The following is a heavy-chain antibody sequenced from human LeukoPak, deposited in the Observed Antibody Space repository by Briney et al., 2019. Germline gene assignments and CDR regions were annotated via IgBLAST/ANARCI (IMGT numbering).Heavy chain of an antibody. V-gene: IGHV4-4*02. J-gene: IGHJ6*02. CDR2: IYQSGST. CDR3: ARRGSTYGMDV. Sequence: SGTLSLTCAVSGDSISSSNWWSWVRQPPGKGLEWIGEIYQSGSTNYNPSLKSRVTISVDKSKNQFSLNLSSVTAADTAVYYCARRGSTYGMDVWGQGTTVTVSS. D-gene: IGHD2-15*01. CDR1: GDSISSSNW.